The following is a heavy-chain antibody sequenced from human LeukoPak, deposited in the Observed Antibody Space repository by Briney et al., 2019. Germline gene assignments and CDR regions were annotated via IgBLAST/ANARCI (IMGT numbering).Heavy chain of an antibody. CDR3: ARSHYYDSSGYHGPFDY. CDR2: IYYSGST. J-gene: IGHJ4*02. Sequence: SETLSLTCTVSGGSISSGGYCWSWIRQHPGKGLEWIGYIYYSGSTYYNPSLKSRVTISVDTSKNQFSLKLSSVTAADTAVYYCARSHYYDSSGYHGPFDYWGQGTLVTVSS. CDR1: GGSISSGGYC. V-gene: IGHV4-31*03. D-gene: IGHD3-22*01.